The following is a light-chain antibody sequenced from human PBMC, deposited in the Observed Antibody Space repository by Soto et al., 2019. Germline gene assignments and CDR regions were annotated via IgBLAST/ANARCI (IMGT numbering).Light chain of an antibody. J-gene: IGLJ1*01. CDR2: GNN. V-gene: IGLV1-40*01. Sequence: QSALTQPPSVSGAPGQRGTISCTGSSSNIGAGYDVYWYQQLPGTAPKLLIYGNNNRPSGVPDRFSGSKSGTSASLAITGLQAEDEADYYCQSYDSSLSGYVFGTGTKLTVL. CDR1: SSNIGAGYD. CDR3: QSYDSSLSGYV.